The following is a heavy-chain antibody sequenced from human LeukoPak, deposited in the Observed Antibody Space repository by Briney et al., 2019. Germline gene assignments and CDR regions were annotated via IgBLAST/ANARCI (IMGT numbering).Heavy chain of an antibody. CDR1: GFTFYDYA. J-gene: IGHJ4*02. V-gene: IGHV3-43*02. CDR2: ISGDGGST. D-gene: IGHD5-24*01. CDR3: AKGRDGYMDY. Sequence: PGGSLRLSCAASGFTFYDYAMDWVRQAPGKGLEWVSLISGDGGSTYYADSVKGRFTISRDDSKNSLYLQMNSLRTGDTALYYCAKGRDGYMDYWGQGTLVTVSS.